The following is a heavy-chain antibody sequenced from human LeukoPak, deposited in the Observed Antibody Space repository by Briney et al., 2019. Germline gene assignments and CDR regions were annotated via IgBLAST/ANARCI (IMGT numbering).Heavy chain of an antibody. CDR3: ARGRSYYDSRKDYDY. Sequence: ASVKVSCTASGYTFTSYGISWVRQAPGQGLEWMGWISAYNGNTNYAQKLQGRVTMTTDTSTSTAYMELRSLRSDDTAVYYCARGRSYYDSRKDYDYWGQGTLVTVSS. J-gene: IGHJ4*02. CDR1: GYTFTSYG. CDR2: ISAYNGNT. V-gene: IGHV1-18*01. D-gene: IGHD3-22*01.